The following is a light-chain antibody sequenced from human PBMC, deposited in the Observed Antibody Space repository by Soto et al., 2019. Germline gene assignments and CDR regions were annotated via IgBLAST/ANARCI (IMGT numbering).Light chain of an antibody. CDR3: QQRLNWPPG. V-gene: IGKV3-11*01. CDR1: QSVTNY. J-gene: IGKJ1*01. CDR2: DAS. Sequence: EIFVTQSPDTLSLSPGERATLTCRASQSVTNYIAWYQQRPGQAPRLLIYDASNRATGVPARFSGSRSGTDFTLTISDLEPADFGLYYCQQRLNWPPGFGQGTKV.